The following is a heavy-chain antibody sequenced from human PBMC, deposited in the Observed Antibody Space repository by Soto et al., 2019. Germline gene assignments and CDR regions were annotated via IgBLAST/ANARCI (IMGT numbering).Heavy chain of an antibody. CDR1: GGSISSGGYY. Sequence: QVQLQESGPGLVKPSQTLSLTCTVSGGSISSGGYYWSWIRQHPGKGLEWIGYISYSGSTYYNPSLKSRVTISVDTSEIQLSLKLSAVTAADTAVYYCARATFYDIFTAYYSLFDYWGQGTLVTVSS. CDR2: ISYSGST. V-gene: IGHV4-31*03. CDR3: ARATFYDIFTAYYSLFDY. D-gene: IGHD3-9*01. J-gene: IGHJ4*02.